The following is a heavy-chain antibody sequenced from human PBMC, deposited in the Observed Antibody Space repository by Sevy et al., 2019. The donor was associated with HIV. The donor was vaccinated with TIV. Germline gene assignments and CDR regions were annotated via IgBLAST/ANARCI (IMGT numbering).Heavy chain of an antibody. CDR2: IYYNGHI. CDR1: GGSITSLY. J-gene: IGHJ4*02. D-gene: IGHD1-26*01. V-gene: IGHV4-59*08. CDR3: AGENAWGRGYS. Sequence: SETLSLTCTVSGGSITSLYWNWTRQPPGKGLEWIANIYYNGHINYNPSLKSRVTLSLDTSKNQFSLRLSSATAADTAMYYCAGENAWGRGYSWGQGTLVTVSS.